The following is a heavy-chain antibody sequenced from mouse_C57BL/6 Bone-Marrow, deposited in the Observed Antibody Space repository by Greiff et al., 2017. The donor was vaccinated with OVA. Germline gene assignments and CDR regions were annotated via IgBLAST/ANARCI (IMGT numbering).Heavy chain of an antibody. D-gene: IGHD1-1*01. CDR3: ARHREYYGSRFFDV. Sequence: DVKLVESGGDLVKPGGSLKLSCAASGFTFSSYGMSWVRQTPDKRLEWVATISSGGSYTYYPDSVKGRFTISRDNAKNTLYLQMSSLKSEDTAMYYCARHREYYGSRFFDVWGTGTTVTVSS. V-gene: IGHV5-6*02. J-gene: IGHJ1*03. CDR1: GFTFSSYG. CDR2: ISSGGSYT.